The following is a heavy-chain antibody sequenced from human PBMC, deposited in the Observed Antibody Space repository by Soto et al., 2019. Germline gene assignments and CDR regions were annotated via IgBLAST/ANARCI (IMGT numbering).Heavy chain of an antibody. CDR3: AKFHGSGTYYNFPDY. Sequence: GGSLRLSCAASGFTFNTYAMSWVRQAPGKGLEWVSTISDSGGRTYYAASVKGRFTISRDNSKNTLYLLVNSLSAEDTALYYCAKFHGSGTYYNFPDYWGQGTLVTVSS. CDR1: GFTFNTYA. CDR2: ISDSGGRT. D-gene: IGHD3-10*01. V-gene: IGHV3-23*01. J-gene: IGHJ4*02.